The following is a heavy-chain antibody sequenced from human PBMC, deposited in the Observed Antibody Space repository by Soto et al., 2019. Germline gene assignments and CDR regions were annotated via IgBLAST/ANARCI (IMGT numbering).Heavy chain of an antibody. D-gene: IGHD6-13*01. J-gene: IGHJ5*02. CDR1: GYSFTSYW. Sequence: PGESLKISCKGSGYSFTSYWIGWVRQMPGKGLEWMGIIYPGDSDTRYSPSFQGQVTISADKSISTAYLQWSSLKASDTAMYYCARLEVKAAAGKGVDWFDPWAQGTLVTGSS. V-gene: IGHV5-51*01. CDR2: IYPGDSDT. CDR3: ARLEVKAAAGKGVDWFDP.